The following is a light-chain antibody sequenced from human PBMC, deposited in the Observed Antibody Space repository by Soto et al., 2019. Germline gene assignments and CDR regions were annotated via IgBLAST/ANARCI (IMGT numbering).Light chain of an antibody. Sequence: ALTPPSPLSGSPRQSITLSCPGTSKDVGGYNYVSWYQQHPGKAPKLMIYDVSNRPSGVSNRFSGSKSGNTASLTISGLQAEDEADYYCSSYTSSSTGVFGTGTKVTVL. CDR1: SKDVGGYNY. V-gene: IGLV2-14*01. J-gene: IGLJ1*01. CDR2: DVS. CDR3: SSYTSSSTGV.